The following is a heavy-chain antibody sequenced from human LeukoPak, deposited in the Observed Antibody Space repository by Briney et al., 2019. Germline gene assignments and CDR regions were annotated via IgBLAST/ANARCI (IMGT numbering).Heavy chain of an antibody. D-gene: IGHD1-26*01. CDR3: ARDDKWAFDY. V-gene: IGHV3-69-1*02. CDR1: GFAFGIYA. CDR2: ISSTNAI. J-gene: IGHJ4*02. Sequence: GASLRLSCSASGFAFGIYALNWFRHTPGKGLEWLSYISSTNAIYYADSVKGRFTISRDNAKESLYLQMNSLRAEDTAVYYCARDDKWAFDYWGQGTLVTVSS.